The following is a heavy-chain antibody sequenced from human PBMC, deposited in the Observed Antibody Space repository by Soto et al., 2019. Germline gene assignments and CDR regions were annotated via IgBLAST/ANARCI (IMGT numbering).Heavy chain of an antibody. V-gene: IGHV4-34*01. CDR2: INHSGST. CDR3: ATTSLYGDTEAYFDY. D-gene: IGHD4-17*01. J-gene: IGHJ4*02. CDR1: GGSFSGYY. Sequence: SETLSLTCAVYGGSFSGYYWSWIRQPPGKGLEWIGEINHSGSTNYNPSLKSRVTISVDTSKNQFSLKLSSVTAADTSVYYCATTSLYGDTEAYFDYWGQGTLVTVS.